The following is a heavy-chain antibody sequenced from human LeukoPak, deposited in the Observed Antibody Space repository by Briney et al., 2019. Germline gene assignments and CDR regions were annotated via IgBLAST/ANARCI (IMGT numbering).Heavy chain of an antibody. CDR3: ARGGSYLSAFDI. D-gene: IGHD1-26*01. CDR1: GFTFSSYS. CDR2: ISSRSTYI. Sequence: GGSLRLSCAASGFTFSSYSMNWVRQAPGKGLEWVSSISSRSTYIYHADSVKGRFTISRDNAKNSLFLQMNSLRAEDTAVYFCARGGSYLSAFDIWGQGTMVTVSS. V-gene: IGHV3-21*01. J-gene: IGHJ3*02.